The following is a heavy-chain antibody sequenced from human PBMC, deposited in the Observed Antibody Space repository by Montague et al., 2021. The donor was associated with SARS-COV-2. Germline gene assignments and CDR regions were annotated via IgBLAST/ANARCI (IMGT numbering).Heavy chain of an antibody. CDR2: IYSSGST. V-gene: IGHV4-59*11. D-gene: IGHD3-22*01. J-gene: IGHJ4*02. Sequence: LSLTCSVSGGSISGHYWGWVRQPPGKGPEWIGNIYSSGSTHYNPSLKSRVTISVDTSKSQFSLRLTSVTAADTAVYYCVREGRSSAYAMDYWGQGTLVTVSS. CDR1: GGSISGHY. CDR3: VREGRSSAYAMDY.